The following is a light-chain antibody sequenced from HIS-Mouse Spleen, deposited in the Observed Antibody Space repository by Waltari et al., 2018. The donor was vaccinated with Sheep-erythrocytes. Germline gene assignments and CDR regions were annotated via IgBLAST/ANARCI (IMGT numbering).Light chain of an antibody. J-gene: IGLJ2*01. CDR2: EVS. V-gene: IGLV2-14*01. CDR3: SSYTSSSTQV. CDR1: SRDVGGYNY. Sequence: QPASVSGSPGQSITISCPGTSRDVGGYNYVSWYQQHPGKAPKLMIYEVSNRPSGVSNRFSGSKSGNTASLTISGLQAEDEADYYCSSYTSSSTQVFGGGTKLTVL.